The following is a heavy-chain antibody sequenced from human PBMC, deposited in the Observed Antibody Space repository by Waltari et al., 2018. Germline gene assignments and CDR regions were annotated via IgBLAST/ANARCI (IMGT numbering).Heavy chain of an antibody. Sequence: EVQLVESGGGLVKPGGSLRLSCAASGFTFSSYSMNWVRQAPGKGLEWVSSISSSSSYIYYADSVKGRFTISRDNAKNSLYLQMNSLRAEDTAVYYCARDKRSSGYPPDVWGQGTTVTVSS. CDR1: GFTFSSYS. V-gene: IGHV3-21*01. CDR3: ARDKRSSGYPPDV. CDR2: ISSSSSYI. D-gene: IGHD3-3*01. J-gene: IGHJ6*02.